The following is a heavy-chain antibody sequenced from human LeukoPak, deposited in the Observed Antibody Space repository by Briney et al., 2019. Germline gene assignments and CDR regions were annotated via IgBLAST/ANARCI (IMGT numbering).Heavy chain of an antibody. J-gene: IGHJ6*03. CDR3: ARGPEVTTISYYYYYMDV. V-gene: IGHV1-18*01. CDR1: GYTFTSYG. CDR2: ISAYNGNT. D-gene: IGHD2-21*02. Sequence: ASVKVSCKASGYTFTSYGMSWVRQAPGQGLEWMGWISAYNGNTNYAQKLQGRVTMTTDTSTSTAYMELRSLRSDDTAVYYCARGPEVTTISYYYYYMDVWGKGNTVTVSS.